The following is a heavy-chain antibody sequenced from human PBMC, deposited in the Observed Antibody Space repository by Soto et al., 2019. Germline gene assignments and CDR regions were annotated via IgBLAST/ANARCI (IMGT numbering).Heavy chain of an antibody. J-gene: IGHJ4*02. Sequence: QLQLQESGPGLVKSSETLSLTCTVSGGSISSSSYYWGWIRQPTGKGLEWIGSIYHRGSTYYNSSLKSRVTISVDTSKTQFSLKVSSVTAADTAVYYCARHDRDYGDQIDYWGQGTLVTVSS. CDR1: GGSISSSSYY. D-gene: IGHD4-17*01. V-gene: IGHV4-39*01. CDR3: ARHDRDYGDQIDY. CDR2: IYHRGST.